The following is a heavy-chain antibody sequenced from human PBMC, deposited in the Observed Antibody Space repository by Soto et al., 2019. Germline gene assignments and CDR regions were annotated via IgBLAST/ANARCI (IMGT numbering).Heavy chain of an antibody. J-gene: IGHJ6*02. CDR3: AREGTGTTEDYYYYGMDV. Sequence: SVKVSCKAYGGTFGSYAIRWVRQAPGHRLEWMGGIIPIFGTANYAQKFQGRVTITADESTSTAYMELSSLRSEDTAVYYCAREGTGTTEDYYYYGMDVWGQGTTVTVSS. D-gene: IGHD1-7*01. CDR2: IIPIFGTA. V-gene: IGHV1-69*13. CDR1: GGTFGSYA.